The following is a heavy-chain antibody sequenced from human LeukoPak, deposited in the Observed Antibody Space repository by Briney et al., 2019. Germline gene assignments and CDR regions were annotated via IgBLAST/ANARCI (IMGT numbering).Heavy chain of an antibody. D-gene: IGHD2-15*01. V-gene: IGHV3-73*01. J-gene: IGHJ4*02. CDR3: TRHRGYCSGGSCWDYDY. CDR2: IRSKANSYAT. Sequence: GGSLRLSCAASGFTFSGSAMHWVRQASRKGLEWVGRIRSKANSYATAYAASVKGRFTISRDDSKNTAYLQMNSLKTEDTAVYYCTRHRGYCSGGSCWDYDYWGQGTLVTVSS. CDR1: GFTFSGSA.